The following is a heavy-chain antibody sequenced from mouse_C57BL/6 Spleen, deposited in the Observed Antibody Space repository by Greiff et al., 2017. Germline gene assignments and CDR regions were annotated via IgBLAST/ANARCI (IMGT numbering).Heavy chain of an antibody. CDR1: GYAFSSYW. J-gene: IGHJ3*01. V-gene: IGHV1-80*01. CDR2: IFPGDGDN. D-gene: IGHD2-3*01. CDR3: ARGDGSFAY. Sequence: VKLQESGAELVKPGASVKISCKASGYAFSSYWMNWVKQRPGKGLEWIGQIFPGDGDNNYNGKFKGKATLTAKKSARTAYIQLSSLTSEDSAVYCCARGDGSFAYWGQGTLVTVSA.